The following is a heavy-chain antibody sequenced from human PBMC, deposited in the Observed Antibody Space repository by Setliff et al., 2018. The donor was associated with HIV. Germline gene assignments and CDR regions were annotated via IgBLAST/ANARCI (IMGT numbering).Heavy chain of an antibody. Sequence: ASVKVSCKASGYTFINFGISWLRRAPGQGLEWMGWISAYNGNTNYAQKLQGRVTMTTDTSTSTAYMELRSLRSDDTAVYYCARESRDIVATSPLDYWGQGTLVTVSS. D-gene: IGHD5-12*01. V-gene: IGHV1-18*01. CDR3: ARESRDIVATSPLDY. CDR1: GYTFINFG. CDR2: ISAYNGNT. J-gene: IGHJ4*02.